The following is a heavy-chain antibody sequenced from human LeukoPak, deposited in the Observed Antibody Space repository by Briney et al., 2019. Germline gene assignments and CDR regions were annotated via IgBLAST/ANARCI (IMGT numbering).Heavy chain of an antibody. Sequence: SETLSLTCTVSGGSISSYYWSWLRQPPGKGLEWIGYIYYSGSTNYNPSLKSRVTISVDTSKTQFSRKLSSVTAADRAVYYCASHYCSSTSCPRLDACEIWGQGTMVTVSS. V-gene: IGHV4-59*01. CDR3: ASHYCSSTSCPRLDACEI. D-gene: IGHD2-2*01. CDR2: IYYSGST. J-gene: IGHJ3*02. CDR1: GGSISSYY.